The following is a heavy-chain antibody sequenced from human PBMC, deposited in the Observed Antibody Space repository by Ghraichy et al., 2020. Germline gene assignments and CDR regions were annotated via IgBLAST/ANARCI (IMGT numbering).Heavy chain of an antibody. CDR1: GFTFSSYW. CDR2: IKQDGSEK. CDR3: ARGGDIVVVVAATPFDP. J-gene: IGHJ5*02. V-gene: IGHV3-7*01. Sequence: GGSLRLSCAASGFTFSSYWMSWVRQAPGKGLEWVANIKQDGSEKYYVDSVKGRFTISRDNAKNSLYLQMNSLRAEDTAVYYCARGGDIVVVVAATPFDPWGQGTLVTVSS. D-gene: IGHD2-15*01.